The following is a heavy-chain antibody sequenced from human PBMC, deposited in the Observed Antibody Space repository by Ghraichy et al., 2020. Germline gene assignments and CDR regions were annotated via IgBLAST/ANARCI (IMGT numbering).Heavy chain of an antibody. Sequence: SQTLSLTCTVSGGSISSCGYYWSWIRQHPGKGLEWIGYIYYSGSTYYNPSLKSRVTISVDTSKNQFSLKLSSVTAADTAVYYCARDGGEGFFDYWGQGTLVTVSS. CDR3: ARDGGEGFFDY. D-gene: IGHD3-16*01. V-gene: IGHV4-31*03. J-gene: IGHJ4*02. CDR1: GGSISSCGYY. CDR2: IYYSGST.